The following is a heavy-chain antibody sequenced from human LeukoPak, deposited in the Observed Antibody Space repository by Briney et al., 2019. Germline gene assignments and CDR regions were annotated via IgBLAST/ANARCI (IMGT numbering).Heavy chain of an antibody. CDR1: GFTFSSYA. CDR2: ISGSGGST. J-gene: IGHJ4*02. V-gene: IGHV3-23*01. D-gene: IGHD2-2*02. Sequence: GGSLRLSCAASGFTFSSYAMSWVRQAPGKGLEWVSAISGSGGSTYYADSVKGRFTISRDNSKNTLYLQMNSLRAEDTAVYYCAKWVTRYCSSTSCYTISVFDYWGQGTLVTVSS. CDR3: AKWVTRYCSSTSCYTISVFDY.